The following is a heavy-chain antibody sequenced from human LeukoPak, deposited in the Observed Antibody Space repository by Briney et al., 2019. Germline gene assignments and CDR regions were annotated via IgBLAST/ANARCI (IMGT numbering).Heavy chain of an antibody. CDR3: ARIRGYGRDYYYYYMDV. V-gene: IGHV4-4*02. CDR2: IYHGGST. Sequence: GSLRLSCAASGFTFNTYGMHWVRQPPGKGLEWIGEIYHGGSTNYSPSLKSRVTITVDKSKNQFSLKLNSVTAADTAVYYCARIRGYGRDYYYYYMDVWGKGTTVTVSS. J-gene: IGHJ6*03. CDR1: GFTFNTYG. D-gene: IGHD3-10*01.